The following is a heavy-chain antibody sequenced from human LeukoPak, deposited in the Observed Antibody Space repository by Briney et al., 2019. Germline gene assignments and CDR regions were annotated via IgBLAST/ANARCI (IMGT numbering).Heavy chain of an antibody. Sequence: PGRSLRLSCAASGFTFSSYAMHWVRQAPGKGLEWVAVISYDGSNKYCADSVKGRFTISRDNSKNTLYLQMNSLRAEDTAVYYCARGRYDFWSGYSNYYYYYGMDVWGQGTTVTVSS. V-gene: IGHV3-30-3*01. CDR3: ARGRYDFWSGYSNYYYYYGMDV. CDR1: GFTFSSYA. J-gene: IGHJ6*02. D-gene: IGHD3-3*01. CDR2: ISYDGSNK.